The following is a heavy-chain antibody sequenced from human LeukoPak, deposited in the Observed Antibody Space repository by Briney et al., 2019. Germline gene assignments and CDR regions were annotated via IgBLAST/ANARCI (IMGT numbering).Heavy chain of an antibody. J-gene: IGHJ4*02. Sequence: GGSLRLSCVASGFTFHNYEMNWVRQAPGKGLEWVSYISSSGATIYYADAVKGRFTISRDNAKGSLYLQMNSLRAEDTAVYYCTRDAGTRLKYSFGYGDYWGQGALVTVSS. D-gene: IGHD5-18*01. CDR1: GFTFHNYE. CDR2: ISSSGATI. V-gene: IGHV3-48*03. CDR3: TRDAGTRLKYSFGYGDY.